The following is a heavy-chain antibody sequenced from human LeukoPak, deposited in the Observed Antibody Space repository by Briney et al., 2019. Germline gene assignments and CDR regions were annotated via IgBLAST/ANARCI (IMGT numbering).Heavy chain of an antibody. CDR1: GGTFSSYA. V-gene: IGHV1-69*06. Sequence: ASVKVSCKASGGTFSSYAISWVRQAPGQGLEWMGGIIPIFGTANYAQKFQGRVTITADKSTSTAYMELSSLRSEDTAVYYCARDRRRYCSGGSCYRDAFDIWGQGTMVTVSS. CDR2: IIPIFGTA. D-gene: IGHD2-15*01. J-gene: IGHJ3*02. CDR3: ARDRRRYCSGGSCYRDAFDI.